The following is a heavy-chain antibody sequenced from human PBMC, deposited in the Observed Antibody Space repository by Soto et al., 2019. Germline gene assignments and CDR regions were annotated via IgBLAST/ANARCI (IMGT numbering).Heavy chain of an antibody. CDR1: GDTFTNFG. CDR3: ARVLRGVVNWFDP. V-gene: IGHV1-18*01. D-gene: IGHD3-10*01. J-gene: IGHJ5*02. CDR2: SATYDSNK. Sequence: HLVQSGPEVKQPGASVTVSCKTSGDTFTNFGLSWVRQAPGQGLEWMGWSATYDSNKNYAQKFQGRLTVTTDTSTSTAYMELKSLGYDDTAVSYCARVLRGVVNWFDPWGQGTLVNVSS.